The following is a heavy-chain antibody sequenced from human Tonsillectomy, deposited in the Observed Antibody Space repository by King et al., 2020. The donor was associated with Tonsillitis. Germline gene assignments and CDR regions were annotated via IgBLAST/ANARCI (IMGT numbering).Heavy chain of an antibody. D-gene: IGHD5-12*01. CDR1: GFTFSSYA. CDR2: IYSGGSST. J-gene: IGHJ3*02. Sequence: VQLVESGGGLVQPGGSLRLSCAASGFTFSSYAMSWVRQAPGKGLEWVSVIYSGGSSTYYADSVKGRFTISRGNSKNTLYLQMNSLRAEDTAVYYCAKDSSKATGAFDIWGQGTMVTVSS. V-gene: IGHV3-23*03. CDR3: AKDSSKATGAFDI.